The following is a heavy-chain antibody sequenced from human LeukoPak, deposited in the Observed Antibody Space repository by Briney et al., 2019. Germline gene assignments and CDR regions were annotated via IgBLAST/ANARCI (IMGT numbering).Heavy chain of an antibody. CDR2: IYYSGST. D-gene: IGHD6-6*01. CDR1: GGSISSHY. CDR3: AKSRGSSTPYYFDY. J-gene: IGHJ4*02. Sequence: SETLSLTRTVSGGSISSHYWSWIRQPPGKRLEWIGYIYYSGSTNYNPSLKSRVTISVDTSKNQFSLKLSSVTAADTAVYYCAKSRGSSTPYYFDYWGQGTLVTVSS. V-gene: IGHV4-59*11.